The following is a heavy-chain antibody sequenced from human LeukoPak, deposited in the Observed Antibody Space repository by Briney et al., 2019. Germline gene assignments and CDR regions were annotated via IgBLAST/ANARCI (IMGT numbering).Heavy chain of an antibody. CDR3: AKDETTVTTPGDY. J-gene: IGHJ4*02. Sequence: GGSLRLSCAAFGFTFSSYAMSWVRQAPGEGLEWVSAISGSGGSTYYADSVKGRFTIPRDNSKNTLDLQMNSLRAEDTAVYYCAKDETTVTTPGDYWGQGTRVTVSS. V-gene: IGHV3-23*01. CDR1: GFTFSSYA. CDR2: ISGSGGST. D-gene: IGHD4-17*01.